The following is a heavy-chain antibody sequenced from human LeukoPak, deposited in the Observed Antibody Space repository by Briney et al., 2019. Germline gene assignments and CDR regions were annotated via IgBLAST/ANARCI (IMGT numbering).Heavy chain of an antibody. Sequence: SSYEMNWVRQATGKGLEWSGRIDYSGSTYYNPSLKSRVTISVDTSKNQFSLKLSSVTAADTVVYYCASYDSTGYYPDYWGQGTLVTVSS. CDR3: ASYDSTGYYPDY. V-gene: IGHV4-39*07. D-gene: IGHD3-22*01. CDR1: SSYE. CDR2: IDYSGST. J-gene: IGHJ4*02.